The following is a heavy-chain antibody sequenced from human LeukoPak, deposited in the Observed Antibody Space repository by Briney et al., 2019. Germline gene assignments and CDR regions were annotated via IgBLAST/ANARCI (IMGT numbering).Heavy chain of an antibody. CDR1: GFTFSSYG. J-gene: IGHJ4*02. CDR3: AKGLLGSVPAARYGVGYFDY. CDR2: IRYDGSNK. Sequence: PGGSLRLSCAASGFTFSSYGMHWVRQAPGKGLEWVAFIRYDGSNKYYADSVKGRFTIPRDNSKNTLYLQMNSLRAEDTAVYYCAKGLLGSVPAARYGVGYFDYWGQGTLVTVSS. D-gene: IGHD2-2*01. V-gene: IGHV3-30*02.